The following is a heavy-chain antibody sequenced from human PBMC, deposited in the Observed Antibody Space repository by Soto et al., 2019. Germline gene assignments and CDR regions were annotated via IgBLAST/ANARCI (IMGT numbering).Heavy chain of an antibody. CDR1: GFSLSNARMG. V-gene: IGHV2-26*01. D-gene: IGHD6-13*01. CDR3: ARIRVKPYSSSWYGDY. J-gene: IGHJ4*02. CDR2: IFSNDEK. Sequence: QVTLKESGPVLVKPTETLTLTCTVSGFSLSNARMGVSWIRQPPGKALEWLAHIFSNDEKSYNTSLKSRLTISKDTSKSQVVLTMTNMDPVDTATYYCARIRVKPYSSSWYGDYWGQGTLVTVSS.